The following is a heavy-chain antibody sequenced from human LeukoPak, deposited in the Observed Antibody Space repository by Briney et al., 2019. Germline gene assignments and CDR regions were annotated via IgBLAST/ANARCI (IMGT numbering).Heavy chain of an antibody. CDR1: GGTFSSYA. J-gene: IGHJ4*02. D-gene: IGHD5-18*01. CDR2: IIPIFGTA. CDR3: ARVSWHSYGDDY. Sequence: SVKVSCKASGGTFSSYAISWVRQAPGQGLEWMGGIIPIFGTANYAQKFQGRGTITADESTSTAYMELSSLRSEDTAVYYCARVSWHSYGDDYWGQGTLVTVSS. V-gene: IGHV1-69*01.